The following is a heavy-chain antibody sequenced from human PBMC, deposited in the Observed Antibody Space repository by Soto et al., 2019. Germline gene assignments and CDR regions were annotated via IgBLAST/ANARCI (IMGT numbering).Heavy chain of an antibody. CDR3: ARDQPGYSYGYGLGY. V-gene: IGHV3-21*01. CDR1: GFTFSSYS. J-gene: IGHJ4*02. Sequence: EVQLVESGGGLVKPGGSLRLSCAASGFTFSSYSMNWVRQAPGKGLEWVSSISSSSSYIYYADSVKGRFTISRDNAKNSLYLQMNSLRAEDPAVHYCARDQPGYSYGYGLGYWGQGTLVTVSS. D-gene: IGHD5-18*01. CDR2: ISSSSSYI.